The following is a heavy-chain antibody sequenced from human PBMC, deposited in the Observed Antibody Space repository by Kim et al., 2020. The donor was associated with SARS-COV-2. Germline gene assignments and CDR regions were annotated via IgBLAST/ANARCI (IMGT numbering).Heavy chain of an antibody. J-gene: IGHJ4*02. CDR2: ISSSSSYI. Sequence: GGSLRLSCAASGFTFSSYSMNWVRQAPGKGLEWVSSISSSSSYIYYADSVKGRFTISRDNAKNSLYLQMNSLRAEDTAVYYCARHQIRGIRFYYEFDYWGQGTLVTVSS. CDR1: GFTFSSYS. V-gene: IGHV3-21*01. CDR3: ARHQIRGIRFYYEFDY. D-gene: IGHD3-3*01.